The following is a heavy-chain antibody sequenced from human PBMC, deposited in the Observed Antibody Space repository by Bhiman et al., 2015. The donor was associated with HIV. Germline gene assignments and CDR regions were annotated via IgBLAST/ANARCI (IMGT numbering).Heavy chain of an antibody. J-gene: IGHJ4*02. Sequence: EVQLLESGGGLAQPGGSLRLSCAASGFTFSGYVMSWVRQAPGKGLEWVSTITTSGGNTYYADSMKGRFTISRDNSKNTLYLQMSSLRAEDTAIYYCAKDWGRDGYNEFDYWGQGTLVSVSS. D-gene: IGHD5-24*01. CDR3: AKDWGRDGYNEFDY. CDR2: ITTSGGNT. CDR1: GFTFSGYV. V-gene: IGHV3-23*01.